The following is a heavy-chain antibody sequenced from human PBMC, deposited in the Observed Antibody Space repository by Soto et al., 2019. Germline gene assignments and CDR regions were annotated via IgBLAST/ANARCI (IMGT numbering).Heavy chain of an antibody. V-gene: IGHV4-59*01. CDR2: IFHSGNA. D-gene: IGHD2-15*01. CDR3: ARAHAITLPFEY. J-gene: IGHJ4*01. CDR1: GGSIRNVY. Sequence: PSETLSLTCTVSGGSIRNVYWSWIRQSPGKRLEWIGFIFHSGNAKYNPSLKSRVTISVDTSKNQFSLSLDSVTAADTAVYFCARAHAITLPFEYWGQGILGT.